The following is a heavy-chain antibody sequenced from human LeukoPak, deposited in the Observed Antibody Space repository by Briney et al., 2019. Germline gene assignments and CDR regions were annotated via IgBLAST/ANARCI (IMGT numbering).Heavy chain of an antibody. Sequence: PSETLSLTCSVSAGSINNSSYYWGWVRQPPGKGLEWIGTIYYSGSAYYNPSLKSRFTIFVDLSNNQFSLKLNSVTAADTAVYYCARHLFSGWSGEYDSWGQGTLVTVSS. V-gene: IGHV4-39*01. CDR3: ARHLFSGWSGEYDS. D-gene: IGHD6-19*01. J-gene: IGHJ4*02. CDR1: AGSINNSSYY. CDR2: IYYSGSA.